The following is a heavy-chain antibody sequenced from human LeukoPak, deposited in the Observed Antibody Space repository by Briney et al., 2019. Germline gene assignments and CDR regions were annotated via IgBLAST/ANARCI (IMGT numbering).Heavy chain of an antibody. J-gene: IGHJ3*02. CDR2: IYPGDSDT. Sequence: GESLKISCKGSGYRFTSYWIGWVRQMPGKGLEWMGIIYPGDSDTRYSPSFQGQVTISADKSISTAYLQWSSPKASDTAVYYCARRNYDAFDIWGQGTMVTVSS. CDR3: ARRNYDAFDI. V-gene: IGHV5-51*01. CDR1: GYRFTSYW. D-gene: IGHD1-7*01.